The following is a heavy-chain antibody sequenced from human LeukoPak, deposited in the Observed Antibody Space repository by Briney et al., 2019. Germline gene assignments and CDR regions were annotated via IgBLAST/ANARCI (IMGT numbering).Heavy chain of an antibody. CDR3: ARDVLTTFGYFSAADDF. V-gene: IGHV1-2*02. D-gene: IGHD3-10*02. Sequence: GASVKVSCKASGYTFTDYYMHWVRQAPGQGLEWMGWISPSSGGTNYAQKFQGRVTMTRETSTGTAYMELSRLRSDDTAMYYCARDVLTTFGYFSAADDFWGQGTLVTVSS. CDR1: GYTFTDYY. CDR2: ISPSSGGT. J-gene: IGHJ4*02.